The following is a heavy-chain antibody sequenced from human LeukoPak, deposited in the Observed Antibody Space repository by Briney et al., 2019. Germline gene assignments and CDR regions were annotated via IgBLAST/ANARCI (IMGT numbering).Heavy chain of an antibody. CDR2: IDSSGGYM. CDR3: LRGDRRDY. CDR1: GFTFNTYS. J-gene: IGHJ4*02. Sequence: GGSLRLSCAASGFTFNTYSMNWARQAPGKGLEWVSSIDSSGGYMFYTDSVKGRFITSRDNAKDSLYLQMNNLRAEDTAVYYCLRGDRRDYWGQGTLVTVSS. V-gene: IGHV3-21*06.